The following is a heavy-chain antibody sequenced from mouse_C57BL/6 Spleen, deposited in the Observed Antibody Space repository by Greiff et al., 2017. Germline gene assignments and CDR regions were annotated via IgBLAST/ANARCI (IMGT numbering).Heavy chain of an antibody. D-gene: IGHD1-1*01. CDR3: ARWTTVVADWYFDV. CDR1: GYTFTSYW. Sequence: QVQLQQPGTELVKPGASVKLSCKASGYTFTSYWMPWVKQRPGQGLEWIGNINPSNGGTNYNEKFKSKATLTVDKSSSTAYMQLSSLTSEDSAVYYCARWTTVVADWYFDVWGTGTTVTVSS. J-gene: IGHJ1*03. CDR2: INPSNGGT. V-gene: IGHV1-53*01.